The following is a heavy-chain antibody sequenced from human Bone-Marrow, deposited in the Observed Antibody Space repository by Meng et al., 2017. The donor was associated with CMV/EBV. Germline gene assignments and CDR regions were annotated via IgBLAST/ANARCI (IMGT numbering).Heavy chain of an antibody. D-gene: IGHD3-22*01. CDR1: GFTFSSYW. Sequence: GGSLRLSCAASGFTFSSYWMSWVRQAPGKGLEWVANIKQDGSEKYYVDSVKGRFTISRDNAKNSLYLQMNSLRAGDTAVYYCARMGDDSSGWYFDLWGRGTLVTVSS. J-gene: IGHJ2*01. CDR3: ARMGDDSSGWYFDL. V-gene: IGHV3-7*01. CDR2: IKQDGSEK.